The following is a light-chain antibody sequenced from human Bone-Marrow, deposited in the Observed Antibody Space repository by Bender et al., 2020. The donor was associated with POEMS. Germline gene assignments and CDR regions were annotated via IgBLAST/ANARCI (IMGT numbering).Light chain of an antibody. Sequence: QSALTQPASVSGSPGQSVTISCTGASGFVSWYQQHPGKAPKLMIFMTYDVSKRPSGVPDRFSGSRSGSTASLTISSLQTEDEADYYCCSSAGNHVWVFGGGTKLTAL. J-gene: IGLJ3*02. CDR2: DVS. CDR1: SGF. V-gene: IGLV2-11*01. CDR3: CSSAGNHVWV.